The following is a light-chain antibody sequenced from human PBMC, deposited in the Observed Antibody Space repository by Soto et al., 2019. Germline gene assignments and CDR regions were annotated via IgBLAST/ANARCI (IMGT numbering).Light chain of an antibody. Sequence: DIQMTQSPSTLSASVGDRVTITCRASQSISSWLAWYQQKPGKAPKLLIYDASSLESGVPSRFSGRGSGTEFTLTISSRQPDDFATYYCQKYNSYSTFGQGTKLEIK. CDR3: QKYNSYST. V-gene: IGKV1-5*01. CDR2: DAS. CDR1: QSISSW. J-gene: IGKJ2*01.